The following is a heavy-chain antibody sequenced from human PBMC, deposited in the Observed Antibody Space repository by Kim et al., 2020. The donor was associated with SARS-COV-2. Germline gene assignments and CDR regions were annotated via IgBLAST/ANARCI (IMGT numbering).Heavy chain of an antibody. V-gene: IGHV3-49*04. D-gene: IGHD1-7*01. Sequence: GGSLRLSCTASGFTFGDYAMSWVRQAPGKGLEWVGFIRSKAYGGTTEYAASVKGRFTISRDDSKSIAYLQMNSLKTEDTAVYYCTREHNWNWVSYYFDYWGQGTLVTVSS. CDR2: IRSKAYGGTT. J-gene: IGHJ4*02. CDR1: GFTFGDYA. CDR3: TREHNWNWVSYYFDY.